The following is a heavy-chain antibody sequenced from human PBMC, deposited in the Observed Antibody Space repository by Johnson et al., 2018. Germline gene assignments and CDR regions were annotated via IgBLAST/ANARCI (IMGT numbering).Heavy chain of an antibody. CDR1: GFTFSSYS. CDR3: ARSQSACYGDYVGAEYFQH. Sequence: VQLVQSGGGLVKPGGSLRLSCAASGFTFSSYSMNWVRQAPGKGLEWVSSISRSSSYIYNADSMKGRFTTSRDNAKNSLHLQMNSLRDEDTAVYYCARSQSACYGDYVGAEYFQHWGQGTLVTVSS. CDR2: ISRSSSYI. J-gene: IGHJ1*01. V-gene: IGHV3-21*01. D-gene: IGHD4-17*01.